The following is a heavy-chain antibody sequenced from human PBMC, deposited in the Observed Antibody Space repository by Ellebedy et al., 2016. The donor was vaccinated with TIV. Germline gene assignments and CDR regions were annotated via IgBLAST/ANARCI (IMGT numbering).Heavy chain of an antibody. J-gene: IGHJ4*02. CDR1: GGTFSSYA. CDR3: ARDSVGATGYFDY. Sequence: SVKVSCXASGGTFSSYAISWVRQAPGQGLEWMGGIIPIFGTANYAQKFQGRVTITADESTSTAYMELSSLRSEDTAVYYCARDSVGATGYFDYWGQGTLVTVSS. D-gene: IGHD1-26*01. V-gene: IGHV1-69*13. CDR2: IIPIFGTA.